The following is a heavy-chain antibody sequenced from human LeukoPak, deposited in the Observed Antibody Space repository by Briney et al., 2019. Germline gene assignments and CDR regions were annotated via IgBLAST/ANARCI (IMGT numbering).Heavy chain of an antibody. D-gene: IGHD2-15*01. J-gene: IGHJ4*02. CDR1: GYTFTTYY. Sequence: ASVKVSCKASGYTFTTYYIHWVRQAPGPGLEWMGIINPSGGGTSYAQKFQGRVTMTRDTSTSTVYMELNSLRSEDTAVYHCARDPGGGYCSGGSCYAFDYWGQGTLVTVSS. CDR2: INPSGGGT. V-gene: IGHV1-46*01. CDR3: ARDPGGGYCSGGSCYAFDY.